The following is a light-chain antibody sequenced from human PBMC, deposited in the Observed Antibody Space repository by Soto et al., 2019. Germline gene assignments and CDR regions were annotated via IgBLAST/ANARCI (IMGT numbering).Light chain of an antibody. CDR1: SGHSSYI. V-gene: IGLV4-60*02. Sequence: QLVLTQSSSASASLGSSVKLTCTLSSGHSSYIIAWHQQQPGKAPRYLMKLEGSGSYNKGSGFPDRFSGSSSGADRYLTISNLQFDEEADYYCETWDSNTHVFGGGTKLTVL. CDR3: ETWDSNTHV. J-gene: IGLJ3*02. CDR2: LEGSGSY.